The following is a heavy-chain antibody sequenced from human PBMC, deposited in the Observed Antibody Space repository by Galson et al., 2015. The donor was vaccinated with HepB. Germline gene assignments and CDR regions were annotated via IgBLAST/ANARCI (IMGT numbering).Heavy chain of an antibody. V-gene: IGHV1-46*01. CDR3: AREGSSSSVLSYYYGMDV. Sequence: SVTVSCKASGSTFTSYYMHWVRQAPGQGLEWMGIINPSGGSTSYAQKFQGRVTMTRDTSTSTVYMELSSLRSEDTAVYYCAREGSSSSVLSYYYGMDVWGQGTTVTVSS. CDR1: GSTFTSYY. D-gene: IGHD6-6*01. J-gene: IGHJ6*02. CDR2: INPSGGST.